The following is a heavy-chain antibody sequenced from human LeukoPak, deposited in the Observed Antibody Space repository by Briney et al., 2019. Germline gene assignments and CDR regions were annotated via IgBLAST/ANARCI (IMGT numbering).Heavy chain of an antibody. J-gene: IGHJ3*02. Sequence: SETLSLTCTVSGGSISSSSYYWGWIRQPPRELLGWIWSIYYSGSTYYNPSLKSRVTISVDTSKNQFSIKLSSVTAADTAVYYCARRAAAVIDAFDIWGQGTMVTVSS. CDR1: GGSISSSSYY. D-gene: IGHD6-13*01. CDR3: ARRAAAVIDAFDI. CDR2: IYYSGST. V-gene: IGHV4-39*01.